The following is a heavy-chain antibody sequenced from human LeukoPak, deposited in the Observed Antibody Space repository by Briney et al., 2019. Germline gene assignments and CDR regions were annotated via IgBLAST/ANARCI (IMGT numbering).Heavy chain of an antibody. CDR1: GYTFTGYY. V-gene: IGHV1-2*02. Sequence: ASVKVSCKVSGYTFTGYYMHWVRQAPGQGLEWMGWINPNSGGTNYAQKFQGRVTMTRDTSISTAYMELSRLRSDDTAVYYCARDDYGGNSWSDWGQGTLVTVSS. CDR2: INPNSGGT. CDR3: ARDDYGGNSWSD. D-gene: IGHD4-23*01. J-gene: IGHJ4*02.